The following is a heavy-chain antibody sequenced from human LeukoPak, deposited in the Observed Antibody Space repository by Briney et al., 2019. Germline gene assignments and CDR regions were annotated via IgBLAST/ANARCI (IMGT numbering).Heavy chain of an antibody. CDR3: ARDPGSGTTTLGYYYYYYGMDV. J-gene: IGHJ6*02. D-gene: IGHD3-10*01. V-gene: IGHV1-46*01. CDR2: INPSGGST. CDR1: GYTFTSYY. Sequence: ASVKVSCKASGYTFTSYYMHWVRQAPGQGLEWMGIINPSGGSTSYAQKFQGKVTMTRDTSTSTVYMELSSLRSEDTAVYYCARDPGSGTTTLGYYYYYYGMDVWGQGTTVTVSS.